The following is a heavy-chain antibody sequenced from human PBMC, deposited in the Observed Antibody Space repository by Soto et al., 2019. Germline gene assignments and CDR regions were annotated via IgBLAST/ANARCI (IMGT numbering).Heavy chain of an antibody. D-gene: IGHD3-9*01. CDR2: ISSSSSYI. J-gene: IGHJ4*02. CDR1: GVTFRSYG. CDR3: ARDNRDILTGYYPDY. Sequence: GGSQRLSCAASGVTFRSYGMNWVRQAPGKGLEWVSSISSSSSYIYYADSVKGRFTISRDNAKNSLYLQMNSLRAEDTAVYYCARDNRDILTGYYPDYWGQGTLVTVSS. V-gene: IGHV3-21*01.